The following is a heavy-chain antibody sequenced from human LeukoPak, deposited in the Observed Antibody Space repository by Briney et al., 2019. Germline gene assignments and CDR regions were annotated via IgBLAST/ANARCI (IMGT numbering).Heavy chain of an antibody. D-gene: IGHD5-18*01. J-gene: IGHJ4*02. V-gene: IGHV4-30-2*01. CDR3: ARGAEVDTAMATGY. CDR1: GGSISSGGYY. Sequence: SETLSLTCTVSGGSISSGGYYWSWIQQPPGKGLEWIGYIYHSGSTYYNPSLKSRVTISVDRSKNQFSLKLSSVTAADTAVYYCARGAEVDTAMATGYWGQGTLVTVSS. CDR2: IYHSGST.